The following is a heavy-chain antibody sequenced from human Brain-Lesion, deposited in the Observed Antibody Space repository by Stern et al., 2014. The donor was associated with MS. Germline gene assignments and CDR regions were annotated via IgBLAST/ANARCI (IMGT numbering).Heavy chain of an antibody. V-gene: IGHV4-39*02. D-gene: IGHD2-15*01. J-gene: IGHJ5*02. CDR2: IYYSGNT. CDR3: AGEEDIRYCSGGSCTGNWFDP. Sequence: QVQLQESGPGLVKPSETLSLTCTVAGGSVSSTSYAWAWIRQPPGKGLEWIGTIYYSGNTYYSPSLKSRLTISLDTSKNHFPLQRRFVTAADTAVYYCAGEEDIRYCSGGSCTGNWFDPWGQGTLVTVSS. CDR1: GGSVSSTSYA.